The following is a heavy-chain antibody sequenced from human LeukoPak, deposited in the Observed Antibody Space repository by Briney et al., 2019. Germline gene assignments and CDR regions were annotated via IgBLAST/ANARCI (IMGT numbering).Heavy chain of an antibody. CDR2: ISSRGSML. Sequence: GGSLRLSCVASGFTFSSYDMNWVRQAPGKGLEWVSFISSRGSMLNYADSVKGRFTISRDNSKNTLYLQMNSLRAEDTAVYYCAKRRGLELLYYYYMDVWGKGTTVTVSS. D-gene: IGHD1-7*01. V-gene: IGHV3-23*01. CDR1: GFTFSSYD. CDR3: AKRRGLELLYYYYMDV. J-gene: IGHJ6*03.